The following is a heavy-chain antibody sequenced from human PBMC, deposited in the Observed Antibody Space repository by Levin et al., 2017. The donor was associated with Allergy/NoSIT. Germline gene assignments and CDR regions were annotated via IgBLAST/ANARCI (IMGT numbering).Heavy chain of an antibody. J-gene: IGHJ3*02. V-gene: IGHV1-2*02. CDR1: GYTFTGYY. Sequence: PGASVKVSCKASGYTFTGYYMHWVRQAPGQGLEWMGWINPNSGGTNYAQKFQGRVTMTRDTSISTAYMELSRLRSDDTAVYYCARDWSLVVEDAFDIWGQGTMVTVSS. D-gene: IGHD2-15*01. CDR3: ARDWSLVVEDAFDI. CDR2: INPNSGGT.